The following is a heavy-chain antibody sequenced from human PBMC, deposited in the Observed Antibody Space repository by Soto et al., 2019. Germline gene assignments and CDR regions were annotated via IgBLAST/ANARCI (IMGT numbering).Heavy chain of an antibody. D-gene: IGHD1-26*01. CDR3: ARDGYSGSYGFDY. V-gene: IGHV1-69*01. CDR2: IIPIFGTA. J-gene: IGHJ4*02. Sequence: QVQLVQSGAEVKKPGASVKVSCKASGGTFSSYAISWVRQAPGQGLEWMGGIIPIFGTANYAQKFQGRVRNTADESTSTAYMERTSVGSEDTAVYYCARDGYSGSYGFDYWGQGTLVTVSS. CDR1: GGTFSSYA.